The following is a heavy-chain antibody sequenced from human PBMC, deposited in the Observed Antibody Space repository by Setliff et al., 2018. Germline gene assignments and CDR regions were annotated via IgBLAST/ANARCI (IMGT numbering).Heavy chain of an antibody. CDR2: IRSKACGGTT. V-gene: IGHV3-49*04. CDR3: TGHYHEYCGGDCYPPFFDY. J-gene: IGHJ4*02. Sequence: PGGSLRLSCTASGFTFGDYAMSWVRQAPGKGLEWVGFIRSKACGGTTEYAASVKGRFTISRDDSKSIAYLQMNSLKTEDTAVYYCTGHYHEYCGGDCYPPFFDYWGQGTLVTVSS. D-gene: IGHD2-21*02. CDR1: GFTFGDYA.